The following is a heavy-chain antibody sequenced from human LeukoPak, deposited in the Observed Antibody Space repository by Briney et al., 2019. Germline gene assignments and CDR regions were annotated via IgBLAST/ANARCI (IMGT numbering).Heavy chain of an antibody. CDR1: GGSISSGDYY. V-gene: IGHV4-30-4*01. J-gene: IGHJ4*02. Sequence: SETLSLTCTVSGGSISSGDYYWSWIRQPTGKGLEWIGYIYYSGSTYYNPSLKSRVTISVDTSKNQFSLKLSSVTAADTAVYYCARSEYYVNYYDYWGQGTLVTVSS. CDR3: ARSEYYVNYYDY. D-gene: IGHD3-10*02. CDR2: IYYSGST.